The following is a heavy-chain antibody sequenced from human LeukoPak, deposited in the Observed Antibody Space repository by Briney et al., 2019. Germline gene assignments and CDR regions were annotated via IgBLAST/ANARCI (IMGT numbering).Heavy chain of an antibody. Sequence: TSETLSLTCTVSGYSISSGYYWGWIRQPPGKGLEWIGSIYHSGSTYYNPSLKSRVTISVDTSKNQFSLKLSSVTAADTAVYYCARSVCTNGVCYSDWFDPWGQGTLVTVSS. V-gene: IGHV4-38-2*02. CDR2: IYHSGST. J-gene: IGHJ5*02. D-gene: IGHD2-8*01. CDR3: ARSVCTNGVCYSDWFDP. CDR1: GYSISSGYY.